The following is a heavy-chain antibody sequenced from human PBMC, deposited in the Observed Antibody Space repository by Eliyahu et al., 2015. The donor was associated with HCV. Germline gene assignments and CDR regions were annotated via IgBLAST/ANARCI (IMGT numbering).Heavy chain of an antibody. V-gene: IGHV4-39*01. Sequence: QLQLQESGPGLVKPSETLSLTCTVSGDSISSSSYYWGWIRQFPGKGLEWIGSINYSGTTYYNPSLKNRVTISVDMSKKEFSLKVSSVTAVDTAVYYCARHQAGTAYYYYPTDVWGQGTTVTVSS. CDR1: GDSISSSSYY. CDR2: INYSGTT. CDR3: ARHQAGTAYYYYPTDV. J-gene: IGHJ6*02. D-gene: IGHD1-1*01.